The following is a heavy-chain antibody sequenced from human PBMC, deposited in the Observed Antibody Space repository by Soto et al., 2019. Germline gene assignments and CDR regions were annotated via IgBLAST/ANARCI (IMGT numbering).Heavy chain of an antibody. V-gene: IGHV4-59*08. CDR1: GVSISSYY. CDR3: AGLLDYGDYFDY. CDR2: IYYSGST. D-gene: IGHD4-17*01. Sequence: PSETLSLTCTVSGVSISSYYWSWIRQPPGKGLEWIGYIYYSGSTNYNPSLKSRVTISVGTSKNQFSLKLSSVTAADTAVYYCAGLLDYGDYFDYWGQGTLVTGSS. J-gene: IGHJ4*02.